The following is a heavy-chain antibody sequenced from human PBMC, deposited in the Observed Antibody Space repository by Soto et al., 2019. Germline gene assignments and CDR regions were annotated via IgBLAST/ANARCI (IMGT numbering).Heavy chain of an antibody. D-gene: IGHD3-22*01. CDR2: IYYSGST. J-gene: IGHJ3*01. V-gene: IGHV4-30-4*01. CDR3: ARDPVYYYDSSGAR. CDR1: GGSISSGDYY. Sequence: QVQLQESGPGLVKPSQTLSLTCTVSGGSISSGDYYWSWIRQPPGKGLEWIGYIYYSGSTYYNPSLKSRVTIAVDTSKNQFSLKLSAVTAADTAVYYCARDPVYYYDSSGARWGQGTMVTVSA.